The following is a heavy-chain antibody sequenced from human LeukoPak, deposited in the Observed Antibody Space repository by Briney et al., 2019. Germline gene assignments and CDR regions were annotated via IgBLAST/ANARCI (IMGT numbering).Heavy chain of an antibody. CDR2: IYPGESDT. Sequence: GGSLKISCKGSGYSFTSYWIGWVRQMTGKGLEWMGNIYPGESDTRYSPSFQGQVTISAYKSISTAYLQWSSLRASDTAMYYCARRGYCSSGSCYEDYWGQGTLVTVSS. CDR1: GYSFTSYW. J-gene: IGHJ4*02. V-gene: IGHV5-51*01. CDR3: ARRGYCSSGSCYEDY. D-gene: IGHD2-15*01.